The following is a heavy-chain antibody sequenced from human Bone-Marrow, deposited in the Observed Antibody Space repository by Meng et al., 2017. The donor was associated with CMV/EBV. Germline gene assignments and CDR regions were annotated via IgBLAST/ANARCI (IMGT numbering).Heavy chain of an antibody. D-gene: IGHD3-22*01. Sequence: SVNVSCKASGYTFTSYGISWVRQAPGQGLEWMGIINPSGGSTSYAQKFQGRVTMTRDTSTSTVYMELSSLRSEDTAVYYCARGLFPDYWGQGTLVTVSS. CDR2: INPSGGST. V-gene: IGHV1-46*01. J-gene: IGHJ4*02. CDR1: GYTFTSYG. CDR3: ARGLFPDY.